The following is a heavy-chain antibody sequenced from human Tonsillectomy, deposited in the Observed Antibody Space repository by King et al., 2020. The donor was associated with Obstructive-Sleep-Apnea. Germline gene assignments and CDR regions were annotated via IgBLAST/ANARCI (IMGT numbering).Heavy chain of an antibody. CDR1: GFTFSSYG. V-gene: IGHV3-30*18. Sequence: VQLVESGGGVVQPGRSLRLSCAASGFTFSSYGMHWVRQAPGKGLGWGAVISYDGSNKYCAASVKGRFTVSRDNSKNTLYLQMKSLRPEDTAVYYCAKEMIATAASGGMDVWGQGTTVTVSS. CDR3: AKEMIATAASGGMDV. D-gene: IGHD6-13*01. CDR2: ISYDGSNK. J-gene: IGHJ6*02.